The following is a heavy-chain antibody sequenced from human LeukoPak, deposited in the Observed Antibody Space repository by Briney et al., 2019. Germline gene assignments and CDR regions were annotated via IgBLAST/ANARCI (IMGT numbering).Heavy chain of an antibody. CDR1: GYTFTTYG. CDR2: ITAHNGKT. Sequence: ASVKVSCKASGYTFTTYGISWVRQAPGQGLEWMGWITAHNGKTNYAQKHQGRVTLTTDTSTTTAYMELRSLRSDDTAVYYCARGRYGMDVWGQGTTVTVSS. CDR3: ARGRYGMDV. J-gene: IGHJ6*02. V-gene: IGHV1-18*01.